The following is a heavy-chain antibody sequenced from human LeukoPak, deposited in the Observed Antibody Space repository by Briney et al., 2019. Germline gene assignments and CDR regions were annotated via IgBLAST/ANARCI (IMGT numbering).Heavy chain of an antibody. D-gene: IGHD3-10*01. Sequence: SETLSLTCAVYGGSFSGYYWSWIRQPPGKGLEWIGEINHSGSTNYNPSLKSRVTISVDTSKNQFSLKLSSVTAADTAVYYCAGANYGSGSYYPNLFDYWGQGTLVTVSS. V-gene: IGHV4-34*01. CDR3: AGANYGSGSYYPNLFDY. J-gene: IGHJ4*02. CDR1: GGSFSGYY. CDR2: INHSGST.